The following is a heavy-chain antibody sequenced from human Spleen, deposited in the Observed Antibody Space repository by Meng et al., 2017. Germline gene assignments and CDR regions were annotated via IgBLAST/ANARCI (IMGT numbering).Heavy chain of an antibody. J-gene: IGHJ4*02. CDR1: GYTFTNYA. Sequence: ASVKVSCKASGYTFTNYAIKWVRQAPGQGLEWMGWINTNTGNPTYAQGFTGRFVFSLDTSVSTAYLQISSLNPEDTAVYYCARVSVAVDYWGQGTLVTVSS. V-gene: IGHV7-4-1*02. D-gene: IGHD6-19*01. CDR2: INTNTGNP. CDR3: ARVSVAVDY.